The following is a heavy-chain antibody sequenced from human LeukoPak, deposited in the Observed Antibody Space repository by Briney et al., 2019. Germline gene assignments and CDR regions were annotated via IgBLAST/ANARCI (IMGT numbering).Heavy chain of an antibody. V-gene: IGHV1-18*01. Sequence: GASVKVSCKASGYTFTSYGISWVRQAPGQGLEWMGWISAYNGNTNYAQKLQGRVIMTTDTSTSTAYMELRSLRSDDTAAYYCARAVPAAPNFYYYMDVWGKGTTVTVSS. D-gene: IGHD2-2*01. CDR1: GYTFTSYG. J-gene: IGHJ6*03. CDR2: ISAYNGNT. CDR3: ARAVPAAPNFYYYMDV.